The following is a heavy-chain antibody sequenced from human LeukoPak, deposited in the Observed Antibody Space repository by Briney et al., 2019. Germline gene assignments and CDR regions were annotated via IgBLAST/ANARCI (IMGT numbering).Heavy chain of an antibody. V-gene: IGHV4-34*01. CDR2: INHSGST. Sequence: PSETLSLTCTVYGGSFSGYHWSWIRQPPGKGLEWIGEINHSGSTNYNPSLKSRVTISVDTSKNQFSLKLSSVTAADTAVYYCARTLSSSWYPSDYWGQGTLVTVSS. D-gene: IGHD6-13*01. CDR3: ARTLSSSWYPSDY. CDR1: GGSFSGYH. J-gene: IGHJ4*02.